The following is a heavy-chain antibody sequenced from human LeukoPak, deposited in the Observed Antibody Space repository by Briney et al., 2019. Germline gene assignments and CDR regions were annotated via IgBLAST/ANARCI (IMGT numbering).Heavy chain of an antibody. D-gene: IGHD3-10*01. V-gene: IGHV1-18*01. CDR2: ISTYNGNT. Sequence: ATVKVSCKASGYTFTSYGISWVRQAPGQGLEWMGWISTYNGNTNYAQMLRGRITMTTDTSTSTAYMELRSLRSDDTAVYYCARGKPVYFYGPGSYLASPFDSWGQGTLVTVSS. CDR3: ARGKPVYFYGPGSYLASPFDS. CDR1: GYTFTSYG. J-gene: IGHJ4*02.